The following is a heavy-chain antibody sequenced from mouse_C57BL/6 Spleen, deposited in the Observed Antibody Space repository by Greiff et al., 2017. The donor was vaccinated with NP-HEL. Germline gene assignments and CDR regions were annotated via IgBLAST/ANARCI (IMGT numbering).Heavy chain of an antibody. V-gene: IGHV3-1*01. J-gene: IGHJ4*01. CDR1: GYSITSGYD. CDR2: ISYSGST. Sequence: EVKLEESGPGMVKPSQSLSLTCTVTGYSITSGYDWHWIRHFPGNKLEWMGYISYSGSTNYNPSLKSRISITHDTSKNHFFLKLNSVTTEDTATYYCARLNDGSAMDYWGQGTSVTVSS. D-gene: IGHD1-1*01. CDR3: ARLNDGSAMDY.